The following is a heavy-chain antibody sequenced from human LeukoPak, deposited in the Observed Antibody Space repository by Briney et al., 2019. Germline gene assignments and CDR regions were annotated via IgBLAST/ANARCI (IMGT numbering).Heavy chain of an antibody. J-gene: IGHJ4*02. CDR1: GYTFTGYY. Sequence: ASVKVSCKASGYTFTGYYMHWVRQAPGQGPEWMGRINPNSGGTNYARKFQGRVTMTRDTSISTAYMELSRLRSDDTAVYYCARDLSYYFDYWGQGTLVTVSS. CDR2: INPNSGGT. V-gene: IGHV1-2*06. D-gene: IGHD1-26*01. CDR3: ARDLSYYFDY.